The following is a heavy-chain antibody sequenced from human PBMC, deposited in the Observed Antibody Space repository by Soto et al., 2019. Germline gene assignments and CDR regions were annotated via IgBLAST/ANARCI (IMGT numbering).Heavy chain of an antibody. CDR1: GFTFSSYA. CDR3: ARNAGSGWYYFDY. Sequence: GGSLRLSCAASGFTFSSYAMHWVRQAPGKGLEWVAVISYDGSNKYYADSVKGRFTISRDNSKNTLYLQMNSLRAEDTAVYYCARNAGSGWYYFDYWGQGTLVTVSS. V-gene: IGHV3-30-3*01. J-gene: IGHJ4*02. CDR2: ISYDGSNK. D-gene: IGHD6-19*01.